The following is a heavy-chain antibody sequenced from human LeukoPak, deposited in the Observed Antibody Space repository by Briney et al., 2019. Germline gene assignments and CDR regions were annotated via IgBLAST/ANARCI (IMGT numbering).Heavy chain of an antibody. CDR2: INHSGST. CDR3: ARCRRLVAATMFGVNWFDP. Sequence: PSGTLSLTCAVSGGSVSSSQWWNWVRQTPGKGLEWIGEINHSGSTNYNPSLKSRVTISVDTSKNQFSLKLSSVTAADTAVYYCARCRRLVAATMFGVNWFDPWGQGTLVTVSS. J-gene: IGHJ5*02. D-gene: IGHD2-15*01. CDR1: GGSVSSSQW. V-gene: IGHV4-4*02.